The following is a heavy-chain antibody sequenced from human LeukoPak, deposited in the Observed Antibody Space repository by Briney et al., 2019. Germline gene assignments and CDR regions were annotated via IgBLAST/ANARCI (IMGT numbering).Heavy chain of an antibody. Sequence: SETLSLTCTVSGGSISSYYWSWIRQPAGKGLEWIGRIYTSGSTNYNPSLKSRVTMSVDTSKNQFSLKLSSVTAADTAVYYCAREIDSGYDPHYYYYYGMDVWGQGTTVTVSS. V-gene: IGHV4-4*07. J-gene: IGHJ6*02. CDR3: AREIDSGYDPHYYYYYGMDV. CDR2: IYTSGST. CDR1: GGSISSYY. D-gene: IGHD5-12*01.